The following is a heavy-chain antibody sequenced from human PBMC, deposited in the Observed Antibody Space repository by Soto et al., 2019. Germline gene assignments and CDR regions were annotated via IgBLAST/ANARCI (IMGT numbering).Heavy chain of an antibody. V-gene: IGHV4-31*03. J-gene: IGHJ5*02. CDR3: VRGIIGTSRIYNWFDP. CDR2: IYYSGST. CDR1: GGSIRSGAYY. D-gene: IGHD1-20*01. Sequence: SETLSLTCTVSGGSIRSGAYYWSWIRQHPGKGLEWIGYIYYSGSTYYNPSLKSRVIISLDTSENQFSLRLSSVTAADTAVYFCVRGIIGTSRIYNWFDPWGQGTLVTVSS.